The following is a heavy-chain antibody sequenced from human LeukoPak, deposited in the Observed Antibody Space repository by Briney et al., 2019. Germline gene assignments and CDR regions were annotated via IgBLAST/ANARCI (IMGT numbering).Heavy chain of an antibody. CDR3: ARHARPGGFGVPSAPFFDY. J-gene: IGHJ4*02. D-gene: IGHD3-10*01. CDR1: GGSISSSSYY. V-gene: IGHV4-39*01. Sequence: SETLSLTCTVSGGSISSSSYYWGWIRPRPGKGLEWFGSIYYSGSTYYNPSLQSRVTISVDTSKNQFSLKLSSVTAADTAVYYCARHARPGGFGVPSAPFFDYWGQGTLVTVSS. CDR2: IYYSGST.